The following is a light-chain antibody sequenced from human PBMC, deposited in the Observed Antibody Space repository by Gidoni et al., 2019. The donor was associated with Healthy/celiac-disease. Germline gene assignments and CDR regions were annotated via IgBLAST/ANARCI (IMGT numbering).Light chain of an antibody. CDR1: SLRSYY. J-gene: IGLJ2*01. V-gene: IGLV3-19*01. Sequence: SSELTQDPAVSLALGQTVRITCQGDSLRSYYASWYQQKPGQAPVLVIYGKNNRPSGIQDRFSGSSSGNTASLTITGAQAEDEADYYCNSRDSSGNHVVFGGGTKLTVL. CDR3: NSRDSSGNHVV. CDR2: GKN.